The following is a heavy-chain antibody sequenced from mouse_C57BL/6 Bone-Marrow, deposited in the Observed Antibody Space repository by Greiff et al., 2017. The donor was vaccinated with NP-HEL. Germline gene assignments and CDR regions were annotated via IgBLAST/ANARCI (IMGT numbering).Heavy chain of an antibody. CDR1: GFTFTDYY. V-gene: IGHV7-3*01. CDR2: IRNKANGYTT. Sequence: EVKLMESGGGLVQPGGSLSLSCAASGFTFTDYYMSWVRQPPGKALEWLGFIRNKANGYTTEYSASVKGRFTISRYNSQSILYLQMNALRAEDSATYYCARSAVYSSMDYWGQGTSVTVSS. J-gene: IGHJ4*01. CDR3: ARSAVYSSMDY.